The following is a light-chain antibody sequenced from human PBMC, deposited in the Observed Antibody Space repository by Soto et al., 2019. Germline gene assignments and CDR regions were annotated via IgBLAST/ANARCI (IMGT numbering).Light chain of an antibody. Sequence: EIVLPQSPATLSLSPGESATXSXRASQSVSSNLAWYQQKPGQAARLLIYDASNRATGIPDRFRGSGSGTDFTLTISRLEPEDFAVDHCQHYGRTLTVGGCTKVEIK. V-gene: IGKV3-20*01. CDR2: DAS. CDR1: QSVSSN. J-gene: IGKJ4*01. CDR3: QHYGRTLT.